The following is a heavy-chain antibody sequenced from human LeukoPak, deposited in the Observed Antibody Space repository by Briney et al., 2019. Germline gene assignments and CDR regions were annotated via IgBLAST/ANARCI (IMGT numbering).Heavy chain of an antibody. Sequence: SVKVSCKASGGTFSSYAISWVRQAPGQGLEWMGGIIPIFGSANYAQNFQGRVTIATDESTSTAYMELSSLRSEDTAVYYCARAPFYFDSSGYSMDAFDIRGQGTMVTVSS. D-gene: IGHD3-22*01. V-gene: IGHV1-69*05. CDR3: ARAPFYFDSSGYSMDAFDI. CDR2: IIPIFGSA. CDR1: GGTFSSYA. J-gene: IGHJ3*02.